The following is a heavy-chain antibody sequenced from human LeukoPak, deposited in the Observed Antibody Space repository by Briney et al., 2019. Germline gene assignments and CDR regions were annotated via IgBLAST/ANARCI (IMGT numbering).Heavy chain of an antibody. V-gene: IGHV4-59*01. J-gene: IGHJ5*02. CDR3: AGYYDSSGSPIP. CDR1: GGSISSYY. CDR2: IYYSGST. Sequence: SETLSLTCTVSGGSISSYYWSWIRQPPGKGLEWIGYIYYSGSTNYNPSLKSRVTISVDTSKNQFSLKLSSVTAADTAVYYCAGYYDSSGSPIPWGQGTLVTVSS. D-gene: IGHD3-22*01.